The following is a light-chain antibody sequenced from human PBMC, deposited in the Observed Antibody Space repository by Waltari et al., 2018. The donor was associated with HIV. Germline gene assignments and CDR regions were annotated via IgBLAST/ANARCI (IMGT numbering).Light chain of an antibody. J-gene: IGLJ2*01. V-gene: IGLV1-47*01. Sequence: QSVLTQPPSASGTPGQRVTISCSGSSSNIGSNYVHWYQQPPGTAPKLLFYRNNQRPGGVAARFAGSKSGTSASLAFSGLRSEDEADYYCAAWDDSLSVVVFGGGTKLTVL. CDR3: AAWDDSLSVVV. CDR2: RNN. CDR1: SSNIGSNY.